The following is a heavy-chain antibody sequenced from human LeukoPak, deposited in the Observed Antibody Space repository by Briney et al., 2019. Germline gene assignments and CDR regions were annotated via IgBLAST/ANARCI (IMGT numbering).Heavy chain of an antibody. CDR1: GFTLSNYG. CDR2: IWYDGSNK. D-gene: IGHD3-10*01. Sequence: PGRSLRLSCAASGFTLSNYGMHWVRQAPGKGLEWVAVIWYDGSNKYYADSVRGQFTISRDTSKNTLYLQMNSLGAEDTAVYYCAKSQPGGGDYFDYWGQGTLVAVSS. J-gene: IGHJ4*02. CDR3: AKSQPGGGDYFDY. V-gene: IGHV3-33*06.